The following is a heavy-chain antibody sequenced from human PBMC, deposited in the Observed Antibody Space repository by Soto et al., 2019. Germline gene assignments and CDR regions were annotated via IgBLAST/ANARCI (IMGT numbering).Heavy chain of an antibody. CDR3: ARDQPAAGVFDY. CDR2: ISSSSSYI. V-gene: IGHV3-21*01. J-gene: IGHJ4*02. D-gene: IGHD6-13*01. Sequence: EVQLVESGGGLVKPGGSLRLSCAASGFTFSSYSMNWVRQAPGKGLEWVSSISSSSSYIYYADPVKGRFTISRDNAKNSLYLQMNSLRAEDTAVYYCARDQPAAGVFDYWGQGTLVTVSS. CDR1: GFTFSSYS.